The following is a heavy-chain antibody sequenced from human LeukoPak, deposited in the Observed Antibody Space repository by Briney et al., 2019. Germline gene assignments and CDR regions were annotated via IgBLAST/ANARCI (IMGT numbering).Heavy chain of an antibody. D-gene: IGHD1-26*01. J-gene: IGHJ6*03. CDR2: IKPDGSED. Sequence: GGSLRLSCAASGFTFSTYWMSWVRQAPGKGLEWVANIKPDGSEDYYVDSVKGRFTISRDNAKNSLFLQMNSLRAEDTALYFCARGGGGSFRFRIYYYYMDVWGKGTTVTVSS. V-gene: IGHV3-7*04. CDR3: ARGGGGSFRFRIYYYYMDV. CDR1: GFTFSTYW.